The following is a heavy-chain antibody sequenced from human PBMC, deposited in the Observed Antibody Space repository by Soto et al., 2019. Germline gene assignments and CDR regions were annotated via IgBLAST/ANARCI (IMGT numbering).Heavy chain of an antibody. CDR1: GFTFSSYA. D-gene: IGHD5-12*01. J-gene: IGHJ4*02. V-gene: IGHV3-30-3*01. CDR2: ISYDGSNK. Sequence: QVQLVESGGGVVQPGRSLRLSCAASGFTFSSYAMHWVRQAPGKGLEWVAVISYDGSNKYYADSVKGRFTISRDNSKNTLYLQRNSLRAEDTAVYYCARDLEMATKSPGDYWGQGTLVTVSS. CDR3: ARDLEMATKSPGDY.